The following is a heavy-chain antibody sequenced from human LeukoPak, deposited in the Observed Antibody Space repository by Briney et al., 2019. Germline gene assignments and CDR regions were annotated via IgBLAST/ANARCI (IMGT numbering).Heavy chain of an antibody. V-gene: IGHV3-30*18. Sequence: GGSLRLSCAASGFTFSYYGIHWVRQAPGKGLEWVAVISYDGSDKYYADSVKGRFTISRDNSKNTLYLQMNRLRAEDTAVYYCAKDLSGSSHNWFDPWGQGTLVTVSS. CDR2: ISYDGSDK. D-gene: IGHD3-10*01. J-gene: IGHJ5*02. CDR1: GFTFSYYG. CDR3: AKDLSGSSHNWFDP.